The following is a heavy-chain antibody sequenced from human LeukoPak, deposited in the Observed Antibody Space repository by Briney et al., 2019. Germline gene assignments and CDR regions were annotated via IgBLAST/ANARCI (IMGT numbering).Heavy chain of an antibody. CDR1: GYTFTSSYD. D-gene: IGHD6-13*01. J-gene: IGHJ6*02. V-gene: IGHV1-8*01. CDR2: MNPYSGIT. Sequence: ASVKVSCKASGYTFTSSYDINWVRQAPGQGLEWMGWMNPYSGITGYTQKFQGRVTMTRDTSISTAYMELSSLASEDTAVYFCARENVNRGSSWGYDYFGMDVWGQGTAVTVSS. CDR3: ARENVNRGSSWGYDYFGMDV.